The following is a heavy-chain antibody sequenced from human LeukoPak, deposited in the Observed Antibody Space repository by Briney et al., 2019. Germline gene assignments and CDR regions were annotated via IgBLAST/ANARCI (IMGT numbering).Heavy chain of an antibody. D-gene: IGHD3-10*01. CDR2: IRYDGNNK. V-gene: IGHV3-30*02. J-gene: IGHJ4*02. CDR3: ARDYSVTMVRGVFDY. CDR1: GFPFSDYV. Sequence: GGSLRLSCAASGFPFSDYVMHWVRQAPGKGLEWVSVIRYDGNNKYYADSVKGRFTISRDNSKNTLYLQMNRLESEDTAVYYCARDYSVTMVRGVFDYWGQGNLVTVSS.